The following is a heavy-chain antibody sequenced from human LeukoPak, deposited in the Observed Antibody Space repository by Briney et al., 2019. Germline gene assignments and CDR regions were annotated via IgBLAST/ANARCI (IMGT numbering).Heavy chain of an antibody. CDR3: ARHASVDGNWPRPLDY. V-gene: IGHV4-39*01. CDR2: IYYSGST. CDR1: GGSISSSPYY. J-gene: IGHJ4*02. D-gene: IGHD6-19*01. Sequence: KSSETLSLTCTVSGGSISSSPYYWGWIRQPAGKGLEWIGNIYYSGSTYYNPSLKTRVTISVDTSKNQFSLKLTSVTAADTAVYYCARHASVDGNWPRPLDYWGQGSLVTVSS.